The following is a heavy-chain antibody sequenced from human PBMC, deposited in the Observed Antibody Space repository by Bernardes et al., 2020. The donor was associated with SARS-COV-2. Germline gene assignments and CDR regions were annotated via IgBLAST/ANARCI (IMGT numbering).Heavy chain of an antibody. V-gene: IGHV3-23*01. CDR2: INHRGDAT. CDR1: GFPFNTRG. D-gene: IGHD1-26*01. Sequence: GGSLRLSCAASGFPFNTRGMNWVRQAPGKGLEWVSTINHRGDATYYADSVRGRFTISRDNSKNALYLRMNSLRAEDTAVYYCAIEDVLKWELSGEYDEYWGRGTLVTVSS. J-gene: IGHJ4*01. CDR3: AIEDVLKWELSGEYDEY.